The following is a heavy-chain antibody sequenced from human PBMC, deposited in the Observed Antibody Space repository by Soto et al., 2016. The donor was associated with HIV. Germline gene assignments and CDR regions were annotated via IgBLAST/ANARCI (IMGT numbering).Heavy chain of an antibody. CDR1: GFTISFNY. D-gene: IGHD6-13*01. J-gene: IGHJ6*02. CDR2: IYSGGCT. V-gene: IGHV3-53*02. CDR3: ARGPYSSSWYGMDV. Sequence: EVQLVETGGGLIQPGGSLRLSCAASGFTISFNYMSWVRQAPGKGLEWVSVIYSGGCTYYADSVKGRFTISRDNSKNTLYLQMNSLRAEDTAVYYXARGPYSSSWYGMDVWGQGTTVTVSS.